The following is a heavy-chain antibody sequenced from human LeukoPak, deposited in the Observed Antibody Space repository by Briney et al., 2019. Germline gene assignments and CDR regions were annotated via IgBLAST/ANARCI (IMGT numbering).Heavy chain of an antibody. CDR3: ASERLHGDYTEYFQH. CDR2: IYTSGST. D-gene: IGHD4-17*01. CDR1: GGSISSYY. J-gene: IGHJ1*01. V-gene: IGHV4-4*07. Sequence: SETLSLTCTVSGGSISSYYWSWIRQPAEKGLEWIGRIYTSGSTNYNPSLKSRVTMSVDTSKNQFSLKLSSVTAADTAVYYCASERLHGDYTEYFQHWGQGTLVTVSS.